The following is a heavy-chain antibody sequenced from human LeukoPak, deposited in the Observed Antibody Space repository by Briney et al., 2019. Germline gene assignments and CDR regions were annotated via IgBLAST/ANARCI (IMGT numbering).Heavy chain of an antibody. CDR2: IKQDGSKK. CDR3: TRVGYIDEGIDY. J-gene: IGHJ4*02. CDR1: GFPFSSYW. Sequence: GSLRLSCIASGFPFSSYWMTWVRQAPGKGLEWVANIKQDGSKKSYVDSVKGRFTISRDNAKNSLYLQMNSLRAEDTAIYYCTRVGYIDEGIDYWGQGTLVTVSS. D-gene: IGHD5-24*01. V-gene: IGHV3-7*04.